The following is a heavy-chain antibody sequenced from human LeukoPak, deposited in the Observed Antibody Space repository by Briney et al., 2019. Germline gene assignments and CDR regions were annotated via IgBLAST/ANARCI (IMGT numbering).Heavy chain of an antibody. CDR3: ARHREEYCSGGSCYARGIDF. J-gene: IGHJ4*02. CDR2: INHSGST. V-gene: IGHV4-34*01. Sequence: SETLSLTCAVYGGSFSGYYWSWIRQPPGKGLEWIGEINHSGSTNYNPSLKSRVTISVDTSKNQFPLKLSSVTAADTAMYYCARHREEYCSGGSCYARGIDFWGQGLLVTVSS. CDR1: GGSFSGYY. D-gene: IGHD2-15*01.